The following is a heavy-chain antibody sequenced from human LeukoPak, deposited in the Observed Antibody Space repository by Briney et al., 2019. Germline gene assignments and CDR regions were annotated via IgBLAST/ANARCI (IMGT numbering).Heavy chain of an antibody. J-gene: IGHJ6*03. CDR3: AKTGGNYGDSPYYYYMDV. V-gene: IGHV3-23*01. D-gene: IGHD4-17*01. Sequence: QTRGSLRLSCAASGFTFSSYAMSWVRQAPGKGLEWVSAISGSGGSTYYADSVKGRFTISRDNSKNTLYLQMNSLRAEDTAVYYCAKTGGNYGDSPYYYYMDVWGKGTTVTVS. CDR2: ISGSGGST. CDR1: GFTFSSYA.